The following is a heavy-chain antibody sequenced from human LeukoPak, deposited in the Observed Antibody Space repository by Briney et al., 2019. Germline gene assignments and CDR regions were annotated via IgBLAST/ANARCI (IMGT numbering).Heavy chain of an antibody. CDR2: NNHSGST. CDR3: ARGRRQQLAYYYYYGMDV. V-gene: IGHV4-34*01. J-gene: IGHJ6*02. Sequence: PSETLSLTCAVYGGSFSGYYWSRIRQPPGKGLEWNGENNHSGSTNYNPSLKSRVTISVDTSKNQFSLKLSSVTAADTAVYYCARGRRQQLAYYYYYGMDVWGQGTTVTVSS. D-gene: IGHD6-13*01. CDR1: GGSFSGYY.